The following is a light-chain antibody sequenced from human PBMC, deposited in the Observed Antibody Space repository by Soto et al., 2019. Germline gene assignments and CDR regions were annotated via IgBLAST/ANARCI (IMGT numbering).Light chain of an antibody. CDR1: QGVGGW. Sequence: IQIPQSRSSVSASVGYRVTVPCLASQGVGGWLAWYQQKPGKVPKLLIYATSSLHSGVPSRFSGSGSGTDFTLSISSLQPEDFATYYCQQTHSLPLSFGPGTKVDIK. V-gene: IGKV1-12*01. J-gene: IGKJ3*01. CDR3: QQTHSLPLS. CDR2: ATS.